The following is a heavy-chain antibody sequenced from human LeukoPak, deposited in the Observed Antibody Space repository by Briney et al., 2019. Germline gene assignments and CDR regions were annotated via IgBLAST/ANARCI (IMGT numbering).Heavy chain of an antibody. CDR1: GFTFSNAW. Sequence: GGSLRLSCAASGFTFSNAWMSWVRQAPGKGLEWVGRIKSKTDGGTTDYAAPVKGRFTISRDDSKNALYLQMNSLKTEDTAVYYCTTRGYSSSWPYYYYYYGMDVRGQGTTVTVSS. D-gene: IGHD6-13*01. J-gene: IGHJ6*02. CDR3: TTRGYSSSWPYYYYYYGMDV. CDR2: IKSKTDGGTT. V-gene: IGHV3-15*01.